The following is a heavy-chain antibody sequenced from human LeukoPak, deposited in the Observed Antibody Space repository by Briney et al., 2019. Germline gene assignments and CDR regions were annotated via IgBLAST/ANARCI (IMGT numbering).Heavy chain of an antibody. CDR3: ARGGVAVAGSYNWFDP. D-gene: IGHD6-19*01. CDR2: INHSGST. Sequence: SETLSLTCAVYGGSFSGYYWSRIRQPPGKGLEWIGEINHSGSTNYNPSLKSRVTISVDTSKNQFSLKLSSVTTADTAVYYCARGGVAVAGSYNWFDPWGQGTLVTVSS. CDR1: GGSFSGYY. V-gene: IGHV4-34*01. J-gene: IGHJ5*02.